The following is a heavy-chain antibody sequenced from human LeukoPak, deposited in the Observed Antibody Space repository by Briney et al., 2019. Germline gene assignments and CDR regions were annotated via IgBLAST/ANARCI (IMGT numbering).Heavy chain of an antibody. V-gene: IGHV3-7*01. J-gene: IGHJ5*02. CDR3: ARDAYDDASES. D-gene: IGHD3-3*01. CDR1: GLIFSGYW. Sequence: GGSLRLSCAASGLIFSGYWMTWVRQAPGKGLEWVANLRPDGSDKYYADSVKGRFTISRDNAKNSLYLQMNGLRADGTAIYYCARDAYDDASESWGQGTLVTVSS. CDR2: LRPDGSDK.